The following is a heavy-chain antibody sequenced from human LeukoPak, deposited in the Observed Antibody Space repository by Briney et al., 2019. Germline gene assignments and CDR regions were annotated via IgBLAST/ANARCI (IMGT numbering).Heavy chain of an antibody. CDR3: AKCRGFGDSYDS. CDR1: GFPFTIYA. CDR2: IGGSST. V-gene: IGHV3-23*01. J-gene: IGHJ4*02. Sequence: GGSLRLSCAASGFPFTIYAMSWVRQAPGKGLEWVSSIGGSSTYYADFVKGRFTISRDTSKNTMFLQMNSLRAEDTAIYYCAKCRGFGDSYDSWGQGTLVTVSS. D-gene: IGHD3-10*01.